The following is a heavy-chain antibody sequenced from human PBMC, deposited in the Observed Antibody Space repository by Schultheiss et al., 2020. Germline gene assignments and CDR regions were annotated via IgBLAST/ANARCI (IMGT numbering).Heavy chain of an antibody. CDR3: AKDSDGAWSHVDY. V-gene: IGHV3-30-3*01. J-gene: IGHJ4*02. CDR2: ISYDGSNK. Sequence: GGSLRLSCAASGFSFSDSAMHWVRQAPGKGLEWVAVISYDGSNKYYADSVKGRFTISRDNSKNTLYLQMNSLRAEDTALYYCAKDSDGAWSHVDYWGQGTLVTVSS. CDR1: GFSFSDSA. D-gene: IGHD1-26*01.